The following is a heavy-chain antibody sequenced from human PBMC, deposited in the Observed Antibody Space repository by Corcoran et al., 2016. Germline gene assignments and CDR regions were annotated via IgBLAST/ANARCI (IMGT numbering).Heavy chain of an antibody. J-gene: IGHJ5*02. CDR3: ARHARSNTVTNNWFDP. CDR1: GYSFTSYW. Sequence: EVQLVQSGAGVKKPGEALKISCKCSGYSFTSYWIGWVRQMPGNGLEWMGIIYSGDSDTRYSPSFQGQVTISADKSISPAYLPWSGLTASDTPVYYCARHARSNTVTNNWFDPWGQGTLVTVSS. D-gene: IGHD4-17*01. CDR2: IYSGDSDT. V-gene: IGHV5-51*01.